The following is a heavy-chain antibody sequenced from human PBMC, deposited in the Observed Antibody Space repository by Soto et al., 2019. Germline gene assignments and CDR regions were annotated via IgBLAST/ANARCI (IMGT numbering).Heavy chain of an antibody. CDR2: ISSSSSTI. CDR1: GFTFSSNS. Sequence: EVQLVESGGGLVQPGGSLRPSVEASGFTFSSNSMNWVRQAPGKGLEWVSYISSSSSTIYYADSVKGRFTISRDNAKNSLYLQMNSLRAEDTAVYYCAREADFLNWFDPWGQGTLVTVSS. V-gene: IGHV3-48*01. D-gene: IGHD3-3*01. CDR3: AREADFLNWFDP. J-gene: IGHJ5*02.